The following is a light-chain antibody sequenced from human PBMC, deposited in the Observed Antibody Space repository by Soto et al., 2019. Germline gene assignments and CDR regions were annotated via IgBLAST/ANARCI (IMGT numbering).Light chain of an antibody. Sequence: QSVLTQPPSASGTPGQRVTISCSGSSSNIESHPASWFQQLPGTTPKLLMYSTDKRRSAVPGQFFGSKSGTSASLAISGRQSEDEDDYYCAAWYDSLNGWVFGGGTKLTVL. V-gene: IGLV1-44*01. CDR2: STD. CDR1: SSNIESHP. J-gene: IGLJ3*02. CDR3: AAWYDSLNGWV.